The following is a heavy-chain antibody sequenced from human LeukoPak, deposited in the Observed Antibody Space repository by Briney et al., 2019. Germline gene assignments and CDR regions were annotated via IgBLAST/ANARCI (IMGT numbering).Heavy chain of an antibody. CDR3: ARDRSGSYPETYGMDV. CDR2: ISSSTYM. J-gene: IGHJ6*02. V-gene: IGHV3-21*01. Sequence: PGGSLRLSCVASGFTFSSYSMNWVRQAPGKGLEWVSSISSSTYMLYGDSMKGRFTISRDNAKSSLYLQMNSLRAEDTAVYYCARDRSGSYPETYGMDVWGQGTTVTVSS. D-gene: IGHD1-26*01. CDR1: GFTFSSYS.